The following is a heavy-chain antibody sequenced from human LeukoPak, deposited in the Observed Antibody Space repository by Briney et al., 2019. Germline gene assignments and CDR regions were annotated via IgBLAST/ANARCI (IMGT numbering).Heavy chain of an antibody. D-gene: IGHD2/OR15-2a*01. CDR3: AKDRLYLGYFDN. J-gene: IGHJ4*02. CDR1: GFTFDTYA. CDR2: TTGDGHST. V-gene: IGHV3-23*01. Sequence: GGSLRLSCAASGFTFDTYAMSWVRQAPGKGLEWVSGTTGDGHSTYYADSVKGRFIISRDNSKNTLYLQIHNLRVEDTALYYCAKDRLYLGYFDNWGQGTLVTVSS.